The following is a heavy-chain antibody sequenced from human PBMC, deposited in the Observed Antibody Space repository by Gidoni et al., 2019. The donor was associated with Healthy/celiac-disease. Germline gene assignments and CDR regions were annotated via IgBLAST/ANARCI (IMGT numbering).Heavy chain of an antibody. D-gene: IGHD2-15*01. CDR2: IYYSGST. CDR1: GGSLSSYY. CDR3: ARETVVAATPLSVEPRQDVIYYYYYGMDV. V-gene: IGHV4-59*01. Sequence: QVQLQESGPGLVKPSETLSLTCTVSGGSLSSYYWCWIRQPPGKGLEWIGYIYYSGSTNYNPSLKSRVTISVDTSKNQFSLKLSSVTAADTAVYYCARETVVAATPLSVEPRQDVIYYYYYGMDVWGQGTTVTVSS. J-gene: IGHJ6*02.